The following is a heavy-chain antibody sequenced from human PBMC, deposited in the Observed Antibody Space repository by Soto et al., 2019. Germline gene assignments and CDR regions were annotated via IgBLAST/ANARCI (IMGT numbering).Heavy chain of an antibody. V-gene: IGHV1-3*05. J-gene: IGHJ4*02. Sequence: QVQLVQSGAEEKKPGASVKVSCKASGYTFTSYAMHWVRQAPGQRLEWMGWINAGNGNTKYSQKFQGRVTMTSDTSASTDYMELSSLRSEDTAEYYCATSIVVVTALDYWGQGTLVTVSS. CDR2: INAGNGNT. CDR1: GYTFTSYA. D-gene: IGHD2-21*02. CDR3: ATSIVVVTALDY.